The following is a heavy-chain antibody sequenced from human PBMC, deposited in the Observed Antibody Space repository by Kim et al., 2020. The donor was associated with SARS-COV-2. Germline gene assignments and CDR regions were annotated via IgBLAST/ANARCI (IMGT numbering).Heavy chain of an antibody. Sequence: TNYNPSFNSRVTMSVDTSKNDFSLKLTSATAADTAVYFCARVSLIIPFEHWGQGALVTVSS. V-gene: IGHV4-61*03. CDR3: ARVSLIIPFEH. D-gene: IGHD3-10*01. CDR2: T. J-gene: IGHJ4*02.